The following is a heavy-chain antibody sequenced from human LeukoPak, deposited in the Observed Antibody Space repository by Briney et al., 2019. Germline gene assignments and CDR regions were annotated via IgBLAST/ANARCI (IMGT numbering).Heavy chain of an antibody. Sequence: ASVKVSCKASGYTFTSYAMNWVRQAPGQGLEWMGWINTNTGNPTYAQGFTGRFVFSLDTSVSTAYLQISSLKAEDTVVYYCARVSYDNNWYFGFDPWGQGTLVTVSS. CDR2: INTNTGNP. CDR1: GYTFTSYA. V-gene: IGHV7-4-1*02. J-gene: IGHJ5*02. D-gene: IGHD1-1*01. CDR3: ARVSYDNNWYFGFDP.